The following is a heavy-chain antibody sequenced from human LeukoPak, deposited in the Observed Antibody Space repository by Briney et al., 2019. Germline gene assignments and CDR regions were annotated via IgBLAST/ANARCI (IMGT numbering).Heavy chain of an antibody. J-gene: IGHJ4*02. CDR3: ARGPPYSYGSSTLLSGYYFDY. D-gene: IGHD5-18*01. CDR2: INHSGST. V-gene: IGHV4-39*07. Sequence: SETLSLTCTVSGGSVSSGSYYWSWIRQPPGKGLEWIGEINHSGSTNYNPSLKSRVTISVDTSKNQFSLKLSSVTAADTAVYYCARGPPYSYGSSTLLSGYYFDYWGQGTLVTVSS. CDR1: GGSVSSGSYY.